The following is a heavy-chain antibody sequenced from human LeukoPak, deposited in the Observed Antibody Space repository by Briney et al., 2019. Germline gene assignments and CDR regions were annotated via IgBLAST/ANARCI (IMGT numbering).Heavy chain of an antibody. CDR2: IYTSGST. D-gene: IGHD3/OR15-3a*01. V-gene: IGHV4-61*02. Sequence: PSQTLSLTCTVSGGSISSGSYYWSWIRQPAGKGLEWIGRIYTSGSTNYNPSLKSRVTISGDTSKNQFSLRLTSVTTADTAVYYCARQTGSGLFILPGGQGTLVTVSS. J-gene: IGHJ4*02. CDR1: GGSISSGSYY. CDR3: ARQTGSGLFILP.